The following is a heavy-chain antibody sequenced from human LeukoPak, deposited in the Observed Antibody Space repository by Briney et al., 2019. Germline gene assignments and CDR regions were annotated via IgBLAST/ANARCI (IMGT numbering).Heavy chain of an antibody. D-gene: IGHD2-2*01. CDR1: GGSISGSSYY. V-gene: IGHV4-39*01. CDR2: IYYSGST. CDR3: ARQLGYCSSTSCYADKVDY. Sequence: MASETLSLTCTVSGGSISGSSYYWGWIRQPPGKGLEWIGSIYYSGSTYYNPSLKSRVTISVDTSKNQFSLKLSSVTAADTAVYHCARQLGYCSSTSCYADKVDYWGQGTLVTVSS. J-gene: IGHJ4*02.